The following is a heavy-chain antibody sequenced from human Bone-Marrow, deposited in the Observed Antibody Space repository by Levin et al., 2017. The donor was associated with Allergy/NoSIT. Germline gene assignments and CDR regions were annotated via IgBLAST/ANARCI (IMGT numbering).Heavy chain of an antibody. Sequence: SETLSLTCTVSGASISSYYWSWIRQPPGKGLEWIGYIYNSGSTKYNPSLKSRVTISVDTSKNQFSLKLNSVTAADTAVYYCARRFCSGDICDSGSHGMDVWGQGTTVTVSS. D-gene: IGHD2-15*01. J-gene: IGHJ6*02. CDR2: IYNSGST. V-gene: IGHV4-59*08. CDR1: GASISSYY. CDR3: ARRFCSGDICDSGSHGMDV.